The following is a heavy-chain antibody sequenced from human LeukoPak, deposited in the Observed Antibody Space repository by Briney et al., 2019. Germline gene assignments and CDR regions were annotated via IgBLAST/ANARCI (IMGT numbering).Heavy chain of an antibody. V-gene: IGHV1-2*02. J-gene: IGHJ4*02. CDR3: ARKPRDIVVEIGAAYLDC. CDR1: GYTFTDYY. D-gene: IGHD2-15*01. CDR2: INADSGGT. Sequence: GASVKVSCKASGYTFTDYYMHWVRQAPGQGLEWVGWINADSGGTKYAQKFQGRVTMTRDTSISTAYMELSSLGSDDTAVYYCARKPRDIVVEIGAAYLDCWGQGTLVTVSS.